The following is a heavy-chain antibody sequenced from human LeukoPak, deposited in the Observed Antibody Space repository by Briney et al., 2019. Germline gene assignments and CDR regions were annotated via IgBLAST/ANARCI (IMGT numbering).Heavy chain of an antibody. J-gene: IGHJ4*02. V-gene: IGHV1-18*01. Sequence: ASVKVSCKASGYTFTSYGISWVRQAPGQGLEWMGWISAYNGNTNYAQKLQGRVTMTTDTSTSTAYVELRSLRSDDTAVYYCARDRAPYGSGSYGGFDYWGQGTLVTVSS. CDR1: GYTFTSYG. CDR2: ISAYNGNT. D-gene: IGHD3-10*01. CDR3: ARDRAPYGSGSYGGFDY.